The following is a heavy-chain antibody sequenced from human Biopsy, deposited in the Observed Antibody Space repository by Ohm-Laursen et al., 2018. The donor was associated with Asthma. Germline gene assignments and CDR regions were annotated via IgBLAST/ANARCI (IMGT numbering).Heavy chain of an antibody. D-gene: IGHD3-10*01. J-gene: IGHJ6*02. CDR3: ARDMGAGPNQPPSGSGSSHLYGMDV. V-gene: IGHV3-9*01. CDR2: ISWNSGTI. CDR1: GFSFDDYA. Sequence: SLRLSCAASGFSFDDYAMFWVRQAPGKGLEWVSGISWNSGTIGYADSVKGRFTISRDNAKNSLYLQMNSLGPEDTAEYYCARDMGAGPNQPPSGSGSSHLYGMDVWGQGTTVTVSS.